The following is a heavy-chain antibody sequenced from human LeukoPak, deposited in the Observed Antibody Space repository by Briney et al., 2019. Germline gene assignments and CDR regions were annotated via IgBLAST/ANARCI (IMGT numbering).Heavy chain of an antibody. J-gene: IGHJ3*02. CDR2: IWDNGSDK. D-gene: IGHD2-2*01. CDR1: RFTFSNYG. V-gene: IGHV3-33*08. Sequence: GGSLRLSCVASRFTFSNYGIHWVRQAPGKGLEWVAHIWDNGSDKYYADSVKGRFTISRDNSKNTVYLQMNSLRVEDTAIYYCVRGDQVHALDIWGQGTMVTVSS. CDR3: VRGDQVHALDI.